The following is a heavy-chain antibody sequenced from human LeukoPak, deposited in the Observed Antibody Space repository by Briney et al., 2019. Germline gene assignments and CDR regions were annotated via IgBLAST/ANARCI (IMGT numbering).Heavy chain of an antibody. CDR1: GFTFSTYW. V-gene: IGHV3-74*01. CDR2: INNDGSSA. D-gene: IGHD2-2*01. CDR3: ARAPDKIGYCSGTTCPS. J-gene: IGHJ4*02. Sequence: GGSLRLSCAASGFTFSTYWMHWFRQAPGKGLVWLSCINNDGSSATYADSVKGRFTISRDNAKNTLYLQMNSLRAEDTAVYYCARAPDKIGYCSGTTCPSWGQGTLVTVSS.